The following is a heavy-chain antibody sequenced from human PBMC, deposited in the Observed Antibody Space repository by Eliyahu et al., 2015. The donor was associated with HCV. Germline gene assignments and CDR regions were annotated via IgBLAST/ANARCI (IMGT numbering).Heavy chain of an antibody. Sequence: QVQLVQSGAEVKKPGASVKVSCKASGYIFTSYAVHWVRQAPGQRLEWMGWISTGNGDTKYSQMFQGRVTITRDTSASTAYMELSSLRSEDTAMYYCARDSSYLNYWGQGTLVTVSS. CDR1: GYIFTSYA. J-gene: IGHJ4*02. CDR3: ARDSSYLNY. CDR2: ISTGNGDT. D-gene: IGHD3-16*02. V-gene: IGHV1-3*04.